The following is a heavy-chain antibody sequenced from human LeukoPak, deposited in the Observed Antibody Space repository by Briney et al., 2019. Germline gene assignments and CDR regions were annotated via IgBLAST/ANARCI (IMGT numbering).Heavy chain of an antibody. Sequence: SETLSLTCIVSGGSISSHYWRWLRQPPGKGLEWIGYISYSGVTEANPSLNSRVTMSVDTSKHQFSLKLSSVTAADTAVYYCARDGDRFGSPFDPWGQGTLVTVSS. V-gene: IGHV4-59*11. CDR2: ISYSGVT. D-gene: IGHD3-10*01. CDR3: ARDGDRFGSPFDP. J-gene: IGHJ5*02. CDR1: GGSISSHY.